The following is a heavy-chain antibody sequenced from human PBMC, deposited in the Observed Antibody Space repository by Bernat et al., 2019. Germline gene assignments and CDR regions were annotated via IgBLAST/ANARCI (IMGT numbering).Heavy chain of an antibody. V-gene: IGHV3-30*18. Sequence: QVQLMEPGGGVVQPGRSLRLSCAASGFSLNNYGMHWVRQAPGKGLEWVAVISYDGSNKYYADSVKGRFTISRDNSKNTLFLQMNSLRAEDTAMYYCAKDPNIAVAGYFDYWGQGALVTVSS. CDR2: ISYDGSNK. D-gene: IGHD6-19*01. J-gene: IGHJ4*02. CDR1: GFSLNNYG. CDR3: AKDPNIAVAGYFDY.